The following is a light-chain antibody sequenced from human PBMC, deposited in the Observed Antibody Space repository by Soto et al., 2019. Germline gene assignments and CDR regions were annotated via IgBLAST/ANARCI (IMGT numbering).Light chain of an antibody. J-gene: IGLJ3*02. CDR1: SSDVGGYNY. CDR3: SSYAGSNQRV. CDR2: EVS. Sequence: QSALTRPASVSGSPGQSITISCTGTSSDVGGYNYVSWYQQHPGKAPKLMIYEVSKRPSGVPDRFSGSKSGNTASLTVSGLQAEDEADYYCSSYAGSNQRVFGGGTKLTVL. V-gene: IGLV2-8*01.